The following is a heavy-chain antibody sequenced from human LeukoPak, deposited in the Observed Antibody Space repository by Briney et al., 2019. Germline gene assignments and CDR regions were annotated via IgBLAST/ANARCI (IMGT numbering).Heavy chain of an antibody. V-gene: IGHV3-23*01. J-gene: IGHJ6*02. CDR3: ATGYSSSWYSYYYYYGMDV. Sequence: GGSLRLSCAASGFTFSCYAMSWVRQAPGKGLEWVSAISGSGGSTYYADSVKGRFTISRDNSKNTLYLQMNSLRAEDTAVYYCATGYSSSWYSYYYYYGMDVWGQGTTVTVSS. CDR1: GFTFSCYA. D-gene: IGHD6-13*01. CDR2: ISGSGGST.